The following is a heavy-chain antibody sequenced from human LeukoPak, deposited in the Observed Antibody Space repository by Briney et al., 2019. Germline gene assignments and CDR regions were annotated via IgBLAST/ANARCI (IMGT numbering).Heavy chain of an antibody. CDR2: INPNSGGT. CDR3: ARDRVAVAGSYMDV. D-gene: IGHD6-19*01. CDR1: GYTFTSYD. J-gene: IGHJ6*03. Sequence: VASVKVSCKASGYTFTSYDINWVRQATGQGLEWMGWINPNSGGTNYAQKFQGRVTTTRDTSISTAYMELSRLRSDDTAVYYCARDRVAVAGSYMDVWGKGTTVTVSS. V-gene: IGHV1-2*02.